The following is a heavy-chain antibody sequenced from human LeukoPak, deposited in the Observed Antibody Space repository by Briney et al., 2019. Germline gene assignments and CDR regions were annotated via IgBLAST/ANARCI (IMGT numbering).Heavy chain of an antibody. CDR2: INHRGST. CDR3: ARRDYSSSWYRDWFDP. CDR1: GGSFSGYY. V-gene: IGHV4-34*01. J-gene: IGHJ5*02. Sequence: SETLSLTCAVYGGSFSGYYWSWIRQTPGKGLEWIGEINHRGSTKYNPSLMGRVTISVDTSKNQFSLSLGSVTAADTAVYYCARRDYSSSWYRDWFDPWGQGTLVIVSS. D-gene: IGHD6-13*01.